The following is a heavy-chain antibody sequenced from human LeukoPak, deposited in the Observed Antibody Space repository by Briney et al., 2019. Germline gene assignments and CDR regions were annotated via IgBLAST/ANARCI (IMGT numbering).Heavy chain of an antibody. V-gene: IGHV3-23*01. Sequence: GGSLRLSCAASGFTFSSYGMGWVRQAPGRGREGVSANSGSGGRTDYADSVKGRLTISRDNSKNTLYLHMNSLRAEDTAVYYCAIHPEPAYDSSGYLRYWGQGTLVTVSS. CDR1: GFTFSSYG. CDR2: NSGSGGRT. J-gene: IGHJ4*02. D-gene: IGHD3-22*01. CDR3: AIHPEPAYDSSGYLRY.